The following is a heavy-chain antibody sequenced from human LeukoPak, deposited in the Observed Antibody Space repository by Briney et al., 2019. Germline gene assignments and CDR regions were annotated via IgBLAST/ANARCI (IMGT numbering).Heavy chain of an antibody. D-gene: IGHD4-17*01. J-gene: IGHJ4*02. CDR3: RGAHNYGAYQDY. Sequence: SETLSLTCTVSGGFISIDYYYWSWIRQHRGRGLEWIGYIHNRGSTYYNPSLQSRVTISLDTSKNQCSVKLSSVTAADTAVYYCRGAHNYGAYQDYWGQGTLVTVSS. CDR1: GGFISIDYYY. CDR2: IHNRGST. V-gene: IGHV4-31*03.